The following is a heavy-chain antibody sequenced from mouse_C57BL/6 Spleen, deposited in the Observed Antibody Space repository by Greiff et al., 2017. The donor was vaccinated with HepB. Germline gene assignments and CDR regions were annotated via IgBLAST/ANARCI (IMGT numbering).Heavy chain of an antibody. V-gene: IGHV1-82*01. J-gene: IGHJ4*01. D-gene: IGHD1-3*01. CDR2: IYPGDGDT. CDR1: GYAFSSSW. CDR3: AREIMTVAHYYAIDY. Sequence: VKLQESGPELVKPGASVKISCKASGYAFSSSWMNWVKQRPGKGLEWIGRIYPGDGDTNYNGKFKGKATLTADKSSSTAYMQLSSLTSEDSAVYCCAREIMTVAHYYAIDYWGQGTSVTVSS.